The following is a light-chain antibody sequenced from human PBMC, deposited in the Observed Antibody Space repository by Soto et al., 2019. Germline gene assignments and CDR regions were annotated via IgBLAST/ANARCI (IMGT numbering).Light chain of an antibody. CDR2: GNS. CDR3: QSYDSSLSVV. V-gene: IGLV1-40*01. CDR1: RSNIGAGYD. Sequence: QSVLTRPPSVSGAPGQRVTISCTGSRSNIGAGYDVHWYQQLPGTAPKLLIYGNSNRPSGVPDRFSGSKSGTSASLAITGLQAEDEADYYCQSYDSSLSVVFGGGTKLTVL. J-gene: IGLJ2*01.